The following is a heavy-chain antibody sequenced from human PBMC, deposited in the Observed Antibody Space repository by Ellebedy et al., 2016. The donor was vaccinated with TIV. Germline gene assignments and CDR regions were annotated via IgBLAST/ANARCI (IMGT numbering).Heavy chain of an antibody. J-gene: IGHJ4*02. D-gene: IGHD3-10*01. CDR2: IKSKTDGGTT. V-gene: IGHV3-15*01. CDR3: TTQPLRGSGSYPIDY. Sequence: GESLKISXAASGFTFSNAWMSWVRQAPGKGLEWVGRIKSKTDGGTTDYAAPVKGRFTISRDDSKNTLYLQMNSLKTEDTAVYYCTTQPLRGSGSYPIDYWGQGTLVTVSS. CDR1: GFTFSNAW.